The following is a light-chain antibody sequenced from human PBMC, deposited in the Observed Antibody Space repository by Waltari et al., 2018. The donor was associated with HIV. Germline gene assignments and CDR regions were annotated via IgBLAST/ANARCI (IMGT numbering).Light chain of an antibody. CDR2: DND. Sequence: QSALTQPPSVSAAPGQKVTISCSGSRSNIGNDYVSWYQHLPGAAPKLRIYDNDKRPAGIPDRFAGASAGTSATRGITGLLTGDEAEYDCGTWDTSLSGGVFGGGTKLTVL. CDR3: GTWDTSLSGGV. V-gene: IGLV1-51*01. CDR1: RSNIGNDY. J-gene: IGLJ3*02.